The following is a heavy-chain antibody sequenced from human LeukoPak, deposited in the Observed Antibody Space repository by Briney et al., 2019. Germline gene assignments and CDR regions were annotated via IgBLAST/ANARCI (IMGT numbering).Heavy chain of an antibody. Sequence: GGSLRLSCAASGFTFSSSGMSWVRQAPGKGLEWVSTISGSGSSTYYADSVKGRFTISRDNAKNTLYLQMNSLRAEDTAVYYCARDNGEAIDYWGQGTLVTVSS. CDR3: ARDNGEAIDY. CDR2: ISGSGSST. CDR1: GFTFSSSG. J-gene: IGHJ4*02. V-gene: IGHV3-23*01. D-gene: IGHD4-17*01.